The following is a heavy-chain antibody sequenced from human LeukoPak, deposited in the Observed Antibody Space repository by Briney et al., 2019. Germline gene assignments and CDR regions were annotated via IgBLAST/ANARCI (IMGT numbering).Heavy chain of an antibody. J-gene: IGHJ4*02. D-gene: IGHD4-23*01. V-gene: IGHV4-39*01. Sequence: SETLSLTCTVSAGSISSSSHHWGWIRQSPGKGLEWIGSIYYGRTTYYNPSLNSRVTISVVTSKNQFSLQLNSVTAADTAVYYCVRHDGRSGGTIGALDSWGQGSLVTVSS. CDR3: VRHDGRSGGTIGALDS. CDR1: AGSISSSSHH. CDR2: IYYGRTT.